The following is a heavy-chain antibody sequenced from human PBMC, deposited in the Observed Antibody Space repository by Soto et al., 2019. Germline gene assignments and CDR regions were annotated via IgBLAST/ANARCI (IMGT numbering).Heavy chain of an antibody. V-gene: IGHV4-39*01. CDR3: APIPRGWNYYYGMDV. CDR2: IYYSGST. J-gene: IGHJ6*02. Sequence: PSETLSLTCTVSGGSISSRSYYWGRIRQPPGKGLEWIGSIYYSGSTYYNPSLKSRVTISVDTSKNQFSLKLSSVTAADTAVYYCAPIPRGWNYYYGMDVWGQGTTVTVSS. CDR1: GGSISSRSYY. D-gene: IGHD2-15*01.